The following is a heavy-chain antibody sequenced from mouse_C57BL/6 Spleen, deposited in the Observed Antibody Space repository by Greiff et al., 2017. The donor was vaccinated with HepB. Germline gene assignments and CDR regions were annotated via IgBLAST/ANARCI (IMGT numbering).Heavy chain of an antibody. Sequence: EVQLQQSGPELVKPGASVKISCKASGYTFTDYYMNWVKPSHGQSLEWIGDINPNNGGTSYNQKFKGKATLTVDKSSSTAYMELRSLTSEDSAVYYCARYDYDGDAMDNWGQGTSVTVSS. D-gene: IGHD2-4*01. V-gene: IGHV1-26*01. CDR3: ARYDYDGDAMDN. J-gene: IGHJ4*01. CDR2: INPNNGGT. CDR1: GYTFTDYY.